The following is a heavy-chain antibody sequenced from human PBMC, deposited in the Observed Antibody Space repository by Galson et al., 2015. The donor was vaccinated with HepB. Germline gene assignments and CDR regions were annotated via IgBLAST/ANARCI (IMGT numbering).Heavy chain of an antibody. CDR3: ARALAAAGTIDAFDI. V-gene: IGHV1-69*02. D-gene: IGHD6-13*01. CDR2: IIPILGIA. Sequence: SVKASCKASGGTFSSYTISWVRQAPGQGLEWMGRIIPILGIANYAQKFQGRVTITADKSTSTAYMELSSLRSEDTAVYYCARALAAAGTIDAFDIWGQGTMVTVSS. CDR1: GGTFSSYT. J-gene: IGHJ3*02.